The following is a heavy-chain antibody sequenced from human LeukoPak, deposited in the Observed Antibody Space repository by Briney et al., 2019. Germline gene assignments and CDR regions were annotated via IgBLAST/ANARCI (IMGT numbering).Heavy chain of an antibody. D-gene: IGHD3-10*01. J-gene: IGHJ6*02. V-gene: IGHV3-23*01. CDR3: AKAIQIFTIAPRDYYGMDV. CDR2: ISGSGGST. Sequence: GGSLRLSCAASGFTFSSYAMSWVRQAPGKGLEWVSAISGSGGSTYYADSVKGRYTISRDNSKNTLYLQMNSLRAEDTAVYYCAKAIQIFTIAPRDYYGMDVWGQGTTVTVSS. CDR1: GFTFSSYA.